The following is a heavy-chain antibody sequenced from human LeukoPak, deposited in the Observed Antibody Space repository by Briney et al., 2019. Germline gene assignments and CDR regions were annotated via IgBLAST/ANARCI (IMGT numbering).Heavy chain of an antibody. V-gene: IGHV3-23*01. CDR2: ISGSGGST. D-gene: IGHD1-20*01. CDR3: AKGANWNPRGYYYYYYYMDV. Sequence: PGGSLRLSCAASGFTFSSYAMSWVRQAPGKGLEWVSAISGSGGSTYYADSVKGRFAISRDNSKNTLYLQMNSLRAEDTAVYYCAKGANWNPRGYYYYYYYMDVWGKGTTVTVSS. CDR1: GFTFSSYA. J-gene: IGHJ6*03.